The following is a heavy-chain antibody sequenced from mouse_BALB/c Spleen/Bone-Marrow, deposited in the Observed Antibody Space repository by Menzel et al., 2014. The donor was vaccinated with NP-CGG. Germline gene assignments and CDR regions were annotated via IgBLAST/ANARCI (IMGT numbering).Heavy chain of an antibody. CDR1: GFNFSTYG. CDR2: ISSGVGST. V-gene: IGHV5-6*02. D-gene: IGHD3-1*01. CDR3: ARQGATPWFAY. Sequence: VKLVQSGGDLVKPGGSLKFSCVASGFNFSTYGMSWVRQTPDKTLEWAATISSGVGSTYYPDSVQGRFTISRDNDKNTLYLQMSSLKSEDTAMYYFARQGATPWFAYWGQGTLVTVSA. J-gene: IGHJ3*01.